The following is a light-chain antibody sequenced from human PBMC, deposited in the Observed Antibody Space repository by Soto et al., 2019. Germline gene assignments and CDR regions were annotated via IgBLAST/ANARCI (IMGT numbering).Light chain of an antibody. J-gene: IGKJ2*01. CDR2: GAS. Sequence: EIVMTQSPATLSVSPGERATLSCRASQSVSNKLVWYQQKPGQAPRLLIYGASTRATDIPARFSASGSGTEFTLSISSLQSEDFAVYCCRQYNTWPYTFGQGTKLEIK. CDR1: QSVSNK. CDR3: RQYNTWPYT. V-gene: IGKV3-15*01.